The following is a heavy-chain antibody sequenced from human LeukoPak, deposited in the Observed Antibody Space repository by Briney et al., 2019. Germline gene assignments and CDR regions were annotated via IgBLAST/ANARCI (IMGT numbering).Heavy chain of an antibody. J-gene: IGHJ5*02. D-gene: IGHD3-10*01. CDR1: GGSISSSSYY. V-gene: IGHV4-39*01. Sequence: SETLSLTCTVSGGSISSSSYYWGWIRQPPGKGLEWIGSIYYSGSTYYNPSLKSRVTISVDTSKNQFSLKLNSVTAADTAVYYCARHEIRIYYGSGTLNWLDPWGQGTLVTVSS. CDR2: IYYSGST. CDR3: ARHEIRIYYGSGTLNWLDP.